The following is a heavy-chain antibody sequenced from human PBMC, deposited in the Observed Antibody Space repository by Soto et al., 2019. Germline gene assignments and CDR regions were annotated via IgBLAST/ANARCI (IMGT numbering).Heavy chain of an antibody. CDR2: IIGSGGST. V-gene: IGHV3-23*01. CDR3: AKWISYYYYGLDV. D-gene: IGHD2-2*03. CDR1: GFTFSSYA. J-gene: IGHJ6*02. Sequence: XXSLRLSCAASGFTFSSYAMRWVLQAPGMGLEWVAVIIGSGGSTYYADSVKGRFTISRDNSKNTLFLQMNSLRAEDTAVYYCAKWISYYYYGLDVWGQGTTVTVSS.